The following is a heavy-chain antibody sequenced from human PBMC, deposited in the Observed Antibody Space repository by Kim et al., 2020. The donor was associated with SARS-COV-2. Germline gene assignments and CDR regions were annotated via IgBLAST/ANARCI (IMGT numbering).Heavy chain of an antibody. D-gene: IGHD3-9*01. V-gene: IGHV4-34*01. CDR1: GGSFSGYY. J-gene: IGHJ4*02. CDR2: INHSGST. CDR3: ARGRGGYDILTGTHQYFDY. Sequence: SETLSLTCAVYGGSFSGYYWSWIRQPPGKGLEWIGEINHSGSTNYNPSLKSRVTISVDTSKNQFSLKLSSVTAADTAVYYCARGRGGYDILTGTHQYFDYWGQGTLVTVSS.